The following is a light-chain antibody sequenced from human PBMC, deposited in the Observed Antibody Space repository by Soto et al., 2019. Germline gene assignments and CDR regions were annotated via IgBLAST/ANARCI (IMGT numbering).Light chain of an antibody. CDR1: SSDVGAYNY. Sequence: QSVLTQPRSVSGSPGQSVTISCTGSSSDVGAYNYVSWYQQYPGKAPKVVIYDVNQRPSGVTDRFSGSKSGNTASLTISGLQAEDEADYYCCLYAGTFTFVFGSGTKLTVL. J-gene: IGLJ1*01. CDR2: DVN. CDR3: CLYAGTFTFV. V-gene: IGLV2-11*01.